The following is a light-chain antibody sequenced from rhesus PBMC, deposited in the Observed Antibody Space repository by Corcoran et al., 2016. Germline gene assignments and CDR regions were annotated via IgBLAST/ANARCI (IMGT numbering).Light chain of an antibody. J-gene: IGKJ2*01. CDR3: QQYNNWNS. V-gene: IGKV3-42*02. CDR1: QSVGSN. CDR2: DAS. Sequence: ETVVTQSPATLSLSPGERATLSCRARQSVGSNLAWYQPKPGQAPKLLIYDASSRATGIPDRFSGRGSGTEFTLTISSLEPEDGGVYYCQQYNNWNSFGQGTKVEIK.